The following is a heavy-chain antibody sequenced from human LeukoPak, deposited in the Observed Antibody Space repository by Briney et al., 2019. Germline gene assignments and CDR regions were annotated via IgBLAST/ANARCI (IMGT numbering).Heavy chain of an antibody. V-gene: IGHV3-23*01. D-gene: IGHD1-1*01. CDR2: ISGSGGST. CDR3: ARNEAARTRGSPWFDP. CDR1: GFTFSSYA. J-gene: IGHJ5*02. Sequence: GGSLRLSCAASGFTFSSYAMSWVRQAPGKGLEWVSAISGSGGSTYYADSVKGRFTISRDNSKNTLYLQMNSLRAEDTAVYYCARNEAARTRGSPWFDPWGQGTLVTVSS.